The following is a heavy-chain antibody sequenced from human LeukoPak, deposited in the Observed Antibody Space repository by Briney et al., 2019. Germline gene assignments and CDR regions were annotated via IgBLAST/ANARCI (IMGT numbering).Heavy chain of an antibody. Sequence: PGGSLRLSCAASGFTFSSYAMSWVRQAPGKGLEWVSAISGSGGSTYYADSVKGRFTISRDNSKNTLYLQMNSLGAEDTAVYYCAKADWNYDGGFDYWGQGTLVTVSS. CDR3: AKADWNYDGGFDY. J-gene: IGHJ4*02. D-gene: IGHD1-7*01. V-gene: IGHV3-23*01. CDR2: ISGSGGST. CDR1: GFTFSSYA.